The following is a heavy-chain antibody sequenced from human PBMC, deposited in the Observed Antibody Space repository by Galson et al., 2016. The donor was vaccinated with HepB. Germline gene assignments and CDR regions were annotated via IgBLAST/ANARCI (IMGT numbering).Heavy chain of an antibody. V-gene: IGHV1-69*13. J-gene: IGHJ4*02. Sequence: SVKVSCKASGGTFSSHAISWVRQAPGQGLEWMGGIIPILGPPDYAQNFEDRVTITADESTSTAYMELSSLRSEDTAVYYCARTQGAHYGTYDYWGQGSLVTVSS. D-gene: IGHD4-17*01. CDR3: ARTQGAHYGTYDY. CDR1: GGTFSSHA. CDR2: IIPILGPP.